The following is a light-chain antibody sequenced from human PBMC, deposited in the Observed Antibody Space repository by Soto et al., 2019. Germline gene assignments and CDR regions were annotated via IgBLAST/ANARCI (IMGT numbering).Light chain of an antibody. Sequence: IQMTQSPSSVSASVGDRVTITCRARQGISSWVAWYQQRPGKAPNLLIYAASSLQSGVPTRFSRRRSETEFTLTIRSLQPEDFATYYCQQADTFPLTFGGVTKVQIK. CDR2: AAS. V-gene: IGKV1-12*01. CDR1: QGISSW. CDR3: QQADTFPLT. J-gene: IGKJ4*01.